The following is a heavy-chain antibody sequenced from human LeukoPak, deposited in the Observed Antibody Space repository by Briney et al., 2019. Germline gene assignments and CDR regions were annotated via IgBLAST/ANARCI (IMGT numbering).Heavy chain of an antibody. CDR1: GFTFSNYG. Sequence: PGGSLRLSCAVSGFTFSNYGMHWVRQAPGKGLEWVAVISYDGNNKYYADSVKGRFTISRDNSKNMLYLQMNSLRPEDTSVYYCARPKGQWLLADAFDIWGQGTLVSVSS. D-gene: IGHD6-19*01. V-gene: IGHV3-30*03. CDR2: ISYDGNNK. CDR3: ARPKGQWLLADAFDI. J-gene: IGHJ3*02.